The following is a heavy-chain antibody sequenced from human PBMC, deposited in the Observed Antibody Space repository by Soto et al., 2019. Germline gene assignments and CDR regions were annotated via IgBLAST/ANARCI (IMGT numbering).Heavy chain of an antibody. CDR1: GVTFDDYA. V-gene: IGHV3-9*01. J-gene: IGHJ4*02. Sequence: SLILSCAASGVTFDDYAMPLVRQAPGKGLEWVSGISWNSGSIVYADSVKGRFTISRDNGKNSLYMQMNSLRAEDTALYYCAKDLRHNLQPGFDYWGQGTLVTVSS. CDR2: ISWNSGSI. CDR3: AKDLRHNLQPGFDY. D-gene: IGHD1-1*01.